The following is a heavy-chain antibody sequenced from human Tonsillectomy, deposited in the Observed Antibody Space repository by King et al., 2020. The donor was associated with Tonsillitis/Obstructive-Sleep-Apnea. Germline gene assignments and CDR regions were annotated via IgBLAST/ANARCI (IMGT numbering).Heavy chain of an antibody. CDR2: ISDDGNNK. Sequence: VQLVESGGGVVQPGRSLRLSCAASGFTFSSFGMHWVRQAPGKGLEWVAVISDDGNNKDYADSVKGRFTISRDNSKNTLYLQMNSLRAEDTAIYYCAKEQAAWDAFDIWGQGTKVTVSS. CDR1: GFTFSSFG. V-gene: IGHV3-30*18. D-gene: IGHD6-25*01. CDR3: AKEQAAWDAFDI. J-gene: IGHJ3*02.